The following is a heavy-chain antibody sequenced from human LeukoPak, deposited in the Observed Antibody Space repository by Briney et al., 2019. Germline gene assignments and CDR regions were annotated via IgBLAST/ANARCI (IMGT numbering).Heavy chain of an antibody. CDR2: IKQDGSEK. CDR3: AVGVDY. J-gene: IGHJ4*02. V-gene: IGHV3-7*01. CDR1: GFTLSSYW. Sequence: GGSLRLSCAASGFTLSSYWMSWVRQAPGKGLEWVANIKQDGSEKYYVDSVKGRFTISRDNAKNSLYLQMNSLRAEDTAVYYCAVGVDYWGQGTLVTVSS.